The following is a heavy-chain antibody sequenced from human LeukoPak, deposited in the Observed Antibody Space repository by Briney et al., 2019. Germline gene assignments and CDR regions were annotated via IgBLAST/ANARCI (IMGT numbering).Heavy chain of an antibody. CDR2: IYPGDSNT. CDR1: GYSFTSYW. CDR3: ARVDSSSGDAFDI. Sequence: GESLKISCKGSGYSFTSYWIGWVRQMPGKGLEWMWIIYPGDSNTRYSPSFQGQVTISADKSISTAYLQWSSLKASDTAMYYCARVDSSSGDAFDIWGQGTMVTVSS. D-gene: IGHD6-13*01. V-gene: IGHV5-51*01. J-gene: IGHJ3*02.